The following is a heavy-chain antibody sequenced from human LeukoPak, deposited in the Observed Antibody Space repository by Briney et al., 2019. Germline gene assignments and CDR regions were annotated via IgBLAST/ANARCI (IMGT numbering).Heavy chain of an antibody. CDR2: IKSKTEGGTT. CDR3: ELSSILDKFH. CDR1: GFTLTNAW. D-gene: IGHD2/OR15-2a*01. V-gene: IGHV3-15*01. J-gene: IGHJ4*02. Sequence: GGSLRLSCAASGFTLTNAWMNWVRQTPGKGLEWVGRIKSKTEGGTTDYAAPVKGRFTISRDDSQNTLYLQMNSLKTEDTAVYTTELSSILDKFHWGQGTLVTVSS.